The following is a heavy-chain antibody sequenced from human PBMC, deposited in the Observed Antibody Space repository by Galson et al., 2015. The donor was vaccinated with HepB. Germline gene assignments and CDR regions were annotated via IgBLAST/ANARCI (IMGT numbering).Heavy chain of an antibody. CDR3: ATLWSGSYTPFDY. Sequence: SLRLSCAASGFTFSTSGMHWVRQAPGKGLVWVAVIWYDGSRKYYADSVKGRFTISRANSKYTLYLQMNSLRAEDTAVYYCATLWSGSYTPFDYWGQGTLVTVSS. D-gene: IGHD3-3*01. V-gene: IGHV3-33*01. J-gene: IGHJ4*02. CDR2: IWYDGSRK. CDR1: GFTFSTSG.